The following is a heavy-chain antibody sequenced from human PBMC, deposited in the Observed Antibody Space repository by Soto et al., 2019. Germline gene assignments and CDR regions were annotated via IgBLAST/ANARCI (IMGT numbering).Heavy chain of an antibody. CDR2: IFHSGST. CDR3: ARVYSGSYSDS. Sequence: SETLSLTCAVSGGSISSNNWWSWVRQPPGKGLEWIGEIFHSGSTHYSPSLKSQVTKSVDKSKNHFSLNLTSVTAADTAVYYCARVYSGSYSDSWGQGTLVTVSS. V-gene: IGHV4-4*02. D-gene: IGHD1-26*01. CDR1: GGSISSNNW. J-gene: IGHJ4*02.